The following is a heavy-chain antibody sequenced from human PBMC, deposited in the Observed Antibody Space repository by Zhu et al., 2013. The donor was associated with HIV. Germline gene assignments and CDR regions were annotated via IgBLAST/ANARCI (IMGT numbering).Heavy chain of an antibody. CDR2: IIPAFGVV. V-gene: IGHV1-69*17. CDR1: GYTFTNYH. J-gene: IGHJ4*02. CDR3: ARREKAYDNSGLFDY. Sequence: QVQLVQSGAEVKKPGASVKLSCQASGYTFTNYHINWVRQAPGQGFEWMGGIIPAFGVVNYAQRFQGRITISANKETNTDFLDLRSLTSGDTAIYYCARREKAYDNSGLFDYWGQGTLVTVSS. D-gene: IGHD3-22*01.